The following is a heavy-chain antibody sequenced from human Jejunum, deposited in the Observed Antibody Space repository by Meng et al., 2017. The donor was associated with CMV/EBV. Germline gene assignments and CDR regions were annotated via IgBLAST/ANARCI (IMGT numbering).Heavy chain of an antibody. CDR2: ISAYNVNT. V-gene: IGHV1-18*01. CDR3: ARVEVGITSGNY. Sequence: DEVVQYGGEVKKPGAQVKVSCKASGYTFTNYGITWVRQAPGQGLEWMGWISAYNVNTNYAQTLQGRLTMTTDTSTSTAYMELRSLRSDDTAVYYCARVEVGITSGNYWGQGTLVTVSS. D-gene: IGHD1-26*01. J-gene: IGHJ4*02. CDR1: GYTFTNYG.